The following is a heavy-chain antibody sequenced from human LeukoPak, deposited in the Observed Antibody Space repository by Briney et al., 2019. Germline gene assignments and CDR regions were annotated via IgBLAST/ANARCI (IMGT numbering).Heavy chain of an antibody. J-gene: IGHJ4*02. CDR3: ESFSDILTTIGDY. V-gene: IGHV3-30*03. Sequence: GGSLRLSCAASGFTFSDYGIHWVRQAPGKGLEWVAVISHDGSKKFYADSVRGRFTISRDNSKNTMYLQMNSLRSEDTAVYYCESFSDILTTIGDYWGQGTQVTVSS. CDR1: GFTFSDYG. CDR2: ISHDGSKK. D-gene: IGHD5-12*01.